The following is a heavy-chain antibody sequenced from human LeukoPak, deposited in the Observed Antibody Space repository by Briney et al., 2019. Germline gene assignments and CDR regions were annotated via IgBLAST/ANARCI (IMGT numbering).Heavy chain of an antibody. V-gene: IGHV1-8*01. Sequence: GASVKVSCKASGHIFTSYDINWVRQATGQGLEWMGWMNPNSGNTGYAQKFQGRVTMTRNTSISTAYMELSSLRSEDTAVYYCARRPIAVAGRAFDYWGQGTLVTVSS. J-gene: IGHJ4*02. D-gene: IGHD6-19*01. CDR2: MNPNSGNT. CDR3: ARRPIAVAGRAFDY. CDR1: GHIFTSYD.